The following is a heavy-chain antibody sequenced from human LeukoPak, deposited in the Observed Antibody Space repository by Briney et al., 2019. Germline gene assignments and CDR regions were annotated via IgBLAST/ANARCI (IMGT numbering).Heavy chain of an antibody. J-gene: IGHJ5*02. V-gene: IGHV4-34*01. CDR1: GGSFSGYY. CDR2: IYYSGST. D-gene: IGHD6-13*01. CDR3: ARPVSSSWYDWFDP. Sequence: SETLSLTCAVYGGSFSGYYWSWIRQPPGKGLEWIGSIYYSGSTYYNPSLKSRVTISVDTSKNQFSLKLSSVTAADTAVYYCARPVSSSWYDWFDPWGQGTLVSVSS.